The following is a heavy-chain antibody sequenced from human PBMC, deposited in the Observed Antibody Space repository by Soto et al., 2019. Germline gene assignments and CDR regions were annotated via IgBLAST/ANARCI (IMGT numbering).Heavy chain of an antibody. D-gene: IGHD5-18*01. CDR1: GFTFNNYA. Sequence: GGSLRLSCAASGFTFNNYAMGWVRQAPGKGLEWVSVITWDGDNTYYADSVKGRFTISRDNSKNSLYLQMNSLRTEDTALYYCAKDIRRGYSYGYYDYWGQGTLVTVSS. CDR2: ITWDGDNT. J-gene: IGHJ4*02. V-gene: IGHV3-43*02. CDR3: AKDIRRGYSYGYYDY.